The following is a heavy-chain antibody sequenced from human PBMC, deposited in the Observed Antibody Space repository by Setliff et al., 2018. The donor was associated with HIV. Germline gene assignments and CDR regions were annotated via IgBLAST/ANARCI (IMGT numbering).Heavy chain of an antibody. J-gene: IGHJ4*02. Sequence: PSETLSLTCTVSGGSISSYYWSWIRQPPGKGPEWIGYISSSGSANYNPSLKSRVTILGDTSKNHFSLKPTSVTAADTAVYYCARGPTRFYFDYWGQGTLVTVSS. CDR1: GGSISSYY. D-gene: IGHD1-1*01. CDR3: ARGPTRFYFDY. V-gene: IGHV4-59*01. CDR2: ISSSGSA.